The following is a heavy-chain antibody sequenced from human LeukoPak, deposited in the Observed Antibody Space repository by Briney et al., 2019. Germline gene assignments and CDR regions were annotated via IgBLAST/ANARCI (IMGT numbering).Heavy chain of an antibody. Sequence: PGGSLRLSCAASGFTFSSYAMHWVRQAPGKGPEWVAVISYDGSNKYYADSVKGRFTISRDNSKNTLYLQMNSLRAEDTAVYYCARERHDWGQGTLVTVSS. V-gene: IGHV3-30*04. J-gene: IGHJ4*02. CDR2: ISYDGSNK. CDR3: ARERHD. CDR1: GFTFSSYA.